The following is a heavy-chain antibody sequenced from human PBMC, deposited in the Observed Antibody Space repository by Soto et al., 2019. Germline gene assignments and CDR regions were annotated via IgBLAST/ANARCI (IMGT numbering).Heavy chain of an antibody. CDR1: GFTFSDYY. V-gene: IGHV3-11*06. J-gene: IGHJ6*02. CDR3: ARRCSYRKDYGTDV. D-gene: IGHD5-18*01. CDR2: ISSSSSYT. Sequence: PVGSLRLSCAASGFTFSDYYMSWIRQAPGKGLEWVSYISSSSSYTNYADSVKGRFTISGDNAKNSLYLQMNSLRAEDTAVYYYARRCSYRKDYGTDVWGPGTMVTVSS.